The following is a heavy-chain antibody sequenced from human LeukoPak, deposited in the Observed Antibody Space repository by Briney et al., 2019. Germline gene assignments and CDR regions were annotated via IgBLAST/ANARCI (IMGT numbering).Heavy chain of an antibody. J-gene: IGHJ6*02. D-gene: IGHD3-10*01. CDR2: ISGSGGST. Sequence: PGGSLRLSCAASGFTFSSYAMSWVRQAPGKGLEWVSAISGSGGSTYYADSVKGRFTISRDNSKNTLYLQMNSLRAEDTAVYYCAKELRMTMVRGVSYGMDVWGQGTTVTVSS. CDR1: GFTFSSYA. V-gene: IGHV3-23*01. CDR3: AKELRMTMVRGVSYGMDV.